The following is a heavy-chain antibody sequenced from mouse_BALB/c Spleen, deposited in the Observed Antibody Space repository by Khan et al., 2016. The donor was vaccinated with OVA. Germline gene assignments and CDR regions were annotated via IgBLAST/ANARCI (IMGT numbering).Heavy chain of an antibody. CDR1: GYTFTEYT. CDR3: TRRDYYAYYWFFDV. CDR2: FNPNNGGT. Sequence: VQLKQSGPELVKPGASVRISCKTSGYTFTEYTMHWVKQSHGKSLEWLGGFNPNNGGTSYNQKFKGKATLTVDKSSSTAYMELRSLTSEDSAVYYCTRRDYYAYYWFFDVWGAGTTVTVSS. V-gene: IGHV1-18*01. D-gene: IGHD1-2*01. J-gene: IGHJ1*01.